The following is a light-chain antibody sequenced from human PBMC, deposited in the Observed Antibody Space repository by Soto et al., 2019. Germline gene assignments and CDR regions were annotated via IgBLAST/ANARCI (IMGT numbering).Light chain of an antibody. CDR2: GAS. CDR1: QSVSSNF. Sequence: IVLTQSPGTLSLSAWERATLSCRASQSVSSNFLAWYQQKPGQAPRLLIYGASTRATGIPDRFSGRGSGTDFTLTISRLEPEDFAVFYCQQYGSSPRTFGQGTKVDIK. J-gene: IGKJ1*01. V-gene: IGKV3-20*01. CDR3: QQYGSSPRT.